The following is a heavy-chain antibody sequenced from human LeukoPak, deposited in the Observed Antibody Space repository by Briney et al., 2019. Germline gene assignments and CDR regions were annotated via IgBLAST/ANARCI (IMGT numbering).Heavy chain of an antibody. Sequence: GGSLRLSCVASGFTFSNYWMTWVRQAPGKGLEWVANMKQDGSEENYLDSVKGRFTISRDNTKNSLYLQMNSLRAEDTAVYYCARRRYGAIDYWGQGTLVTVSS. CDR3: ARRRYGAIDY. V-gene: IGHV3-7*01. J-gene: IGHJ4*02. CDR1: GFTFSNYW. D-gene: IGHD4/OR15-4a*01. CDR2: MKQDGSEE.